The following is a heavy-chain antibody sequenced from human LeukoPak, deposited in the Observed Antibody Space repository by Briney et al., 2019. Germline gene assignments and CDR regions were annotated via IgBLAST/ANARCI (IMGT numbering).Heavy chain of an antibody. Sequence: PGESLKISCAASGFTFNYAWMSWVRQVPGKGLEWVGQTVSEIDGGTTDYAAPVKGRFTISRDDSKSTLYLQMNSLKIEDTAVYYCTTDEDWNYARKDVWGQGATVIVSS. CDR3: TTDEDWNYARKDV. J-gene: IGHJ6*02. CDR1: GFTFNYAW. V-gene: IGHV3-15*04. CDR2: TVSEIDGGTT. D-gene: IGHD1-7*01.